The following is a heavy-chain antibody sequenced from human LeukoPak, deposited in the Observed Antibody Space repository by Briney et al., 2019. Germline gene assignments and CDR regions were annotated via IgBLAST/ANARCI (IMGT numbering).Heavy chain of an antibody. CDR1: GGSISSYY. D-gene: IGHD1-1*01. CDR2: IYYSGST. J-gene: IGHJ5*02. CDR3: ARFPQLILFDP. Sequence: PSETLSLTCTVSGGSISSYYWSWIRQPPGKGLEWIGYIYYSGSTNYNPSLKSRVTISVDTSKNQFSLKPSSVTVADTAVYYWARFPQLILFDPWGQGTLVTVSS. V-gene: IGHV4-59*01.